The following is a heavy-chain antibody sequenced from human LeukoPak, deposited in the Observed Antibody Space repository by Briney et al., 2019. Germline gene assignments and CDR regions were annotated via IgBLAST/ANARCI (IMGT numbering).Heavy chain of an antibody. D-gene: IGHD2-2*01. CDR1: GFTFSSYG. CDR2: IWYDGSNK. Sequence: GGSLRLSCAASGFTFSSYGMHWVRQAPGKGLEWVAVIWYDGSNKYYADSVKGRVTISRDNAKNTLYLQMNSLRAEDTAVYYCASLCSSTSCYSQSYWGQGTLVTVSS. V-gene: IGHV3-33*03. CDR3: ASLCSSTSCYSQSY. J-gene: IGHJ4*02.